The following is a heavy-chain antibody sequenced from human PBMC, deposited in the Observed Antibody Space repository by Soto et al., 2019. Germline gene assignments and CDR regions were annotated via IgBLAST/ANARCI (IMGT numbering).Heavy chain of an antibody. V-gene: IGHV4-39*01. CDR3: ARQGYYDILTGYGGRWFDP. Sequence: SETLSLTCTVSGGSISSSRYYWGWIRQPPGKGLEWIGSIYYSGSTYYNPSLKSRVTISVDTSKNQFSLKLSSVTAADTAVYYCARQGYYDILTGYGGRWFDPWGQGTLVTVSS. J-gene: IGHJ5*02. CDR2: IYYSGST. D-gene: IGHD3-9*01. CDR1: GGSISSSRYY.